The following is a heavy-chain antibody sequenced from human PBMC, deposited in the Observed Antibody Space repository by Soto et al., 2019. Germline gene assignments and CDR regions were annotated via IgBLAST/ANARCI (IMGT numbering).Heavy chain of an antibody. CDR1: GGSFSGYY. CDR2: INHSGST. V-gene: IGHV4-34*01. CDR3: ARRYGGNFDS. Sequence: SETLSLTCAVYGGSFSGYYWSWIRQPPGKGLEWIGEINHSGSTNYNPSLKSRVTISVDTSKNQFSLKLSSVTAADTAVYYCARRYGGNFDSWGQGTLVTVS. D-gene: IGHD1-26*01. J-gene: IGHJ4*02.